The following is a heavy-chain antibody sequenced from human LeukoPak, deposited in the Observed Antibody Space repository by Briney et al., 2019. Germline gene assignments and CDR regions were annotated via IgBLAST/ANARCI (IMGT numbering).Heavy chain of an antibody. CDR2: IYDSGST. D-gene: IGHD3-9*01. J-gene: IGHJ6*02. V-gene: IGHV4-31*03. Sequence: SETLSLTCTVSGGSISSGGYYWSWIRQHPGKGLEWIGYIYDSGSTYYNPSLKSRVTISVDTSKNQFSLKLSSVTAADTAVYYCARAPGILTGYTSHYYYGMDVWGQGTTVTVSS. CDR3: ARAPGILTGYTSHYYYGMDV. CDR1: GGSISSGGYY.